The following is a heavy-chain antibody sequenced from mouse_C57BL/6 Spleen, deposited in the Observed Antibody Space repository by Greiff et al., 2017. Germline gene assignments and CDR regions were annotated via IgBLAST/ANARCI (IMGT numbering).Heavy chain of an antibody. J-gene: IGHJ4*01. CDR1: GYTFTDYY. V-gene: IGHV1-19*01. CDR3: ARKAVEGAMDY. Sequence: EVQLQQSGPVLVKPGASVKMSCKASGYTFTDYYMNWVKQSHGKSLEWIGVINPYNGGTSYNQKFKGKATLTVDKSSSTAYMGLKRLTSEESAVYYCARKAVEGAMDYWGQGTSVTVSS. CDR2: INPYNGGT. D-gene: IGHD1-1*01.